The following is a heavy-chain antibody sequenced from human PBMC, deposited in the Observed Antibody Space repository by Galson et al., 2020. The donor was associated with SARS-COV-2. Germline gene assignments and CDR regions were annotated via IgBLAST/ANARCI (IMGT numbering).Heavy chain of an antibody. D-gene: IGHD1-26*01. V-gene: IGHV1-8*01. J-gene: IGHJ3*02. Sequence: ASVKVSCKASGYIFTTFDINWVRQATGQELEWVGWMNPNSGNTGYAQKFQGRVTMTRDTSISTAYMELSSLRSEDTAAYYCARGIVGASTPAFDIWGQGTFVTVSS. CDR3: ARGIVGASTPAFDI. CDR2: MNPNSGNT. CDR1: GYIFTTFD.